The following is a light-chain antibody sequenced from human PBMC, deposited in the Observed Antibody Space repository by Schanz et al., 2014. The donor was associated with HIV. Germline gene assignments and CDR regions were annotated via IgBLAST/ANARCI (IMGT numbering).Light chain of an antibody. CDR2: RAS. V-gene: IGKV1-5*03. CDR3: QQSDAYPYT. CDR1: HYISSW. J-gene: IGKJ2*01. Sequence: DIQMTQSPSTLSASIGDAVTITCRASHYISSWLAWYQQRPGQAPNLLIYRASTLATGVSSRFSGSGSGTEFTLTISSLQPDDFATYYCQQSDAYPYTFGQGTKLEI.